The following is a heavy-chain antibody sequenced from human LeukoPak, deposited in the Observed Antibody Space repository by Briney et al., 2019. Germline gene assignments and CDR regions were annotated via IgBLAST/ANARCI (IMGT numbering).Heavy chain of an antibody. V-gene: IGHV3-23*01. CDR2: ISGSGGST. D-gene: IGHD2-15*01. CDR1: GFTFSSYA. Sequence: GGSLRLSCAASGFTFSSYAKSWVRQAPGKGLEWVSVISGSGGSTYYADSVKGRFTISRDNSKNTLYLQMNSLRAEDTAVYYCAKYLTNKLLKDWGQGTLVTVSS. CDR3: AKYLTNKLLKD. J-gene: IGHJ4*02.